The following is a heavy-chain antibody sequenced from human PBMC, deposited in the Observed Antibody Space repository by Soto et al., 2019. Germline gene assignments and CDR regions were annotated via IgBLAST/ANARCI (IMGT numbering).Heavy chain of an antibody. J-gene: IGHJ6*02. D-gene: IGHD3-10*01. Sequence: EVQLLESGGGLVQPGGSLRLSCAASGFTFSSYAMSWVRQAPGKGLEWVAAISGSGGSTYYADSVKGRFTISRDNSKNTLYLQMNSLRAEDTAVYYCAKDPSHYYGSGMDVWGQGTTVTVSS. CDR1: GFTFSSYA. V-gene: IGHV3-23*01. CDR3: AKDPSHYYGSGMDV. CDR2: ISGSGGST.